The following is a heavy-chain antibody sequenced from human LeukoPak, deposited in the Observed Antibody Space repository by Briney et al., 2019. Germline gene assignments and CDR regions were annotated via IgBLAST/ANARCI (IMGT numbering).Heavy chain of an antibody. CDR2: IYYSGST. CDR1: GGSISSYY. D-gene: IGHD3-22*01. Sequence: SETLSLTCTVSGGSISSYYWSWLRQPPGKGLEWIGYIYYSGSTNYNPSLKSRVTISVDTSKNQFSLKLSSVTAADTAVYYCARGVRGDSSGYYYYYYYMDVWGKGPTVTVSS. CDR3: ARGVRGDSSGYYYYYYYMDV. V-gene: IGHV4-59*01. J-gene: IGHJ6*03.